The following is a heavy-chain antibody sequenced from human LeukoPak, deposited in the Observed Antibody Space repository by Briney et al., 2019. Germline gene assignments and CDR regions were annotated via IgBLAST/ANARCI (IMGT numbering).Heavy chain of an antibody. J-gene: IGHJ4*02. CDR3: ATDLAMAKGVIGGDY. D-gene: IGHD3-16*02. V-gene: IGHV1-24*01. CDR1: GYTLTELP. Sequence: ASVKVSCKVSGYTLTELPMHWVRQAPGKGLEWMGGFDPEDGETIYAQKFQGRVTMTEDTSTDTAYMELSSLTSDDTAVYYCATDLAMAKGVIGGDYWGQGTLVTVSS. CDR2: FDPEDGET.